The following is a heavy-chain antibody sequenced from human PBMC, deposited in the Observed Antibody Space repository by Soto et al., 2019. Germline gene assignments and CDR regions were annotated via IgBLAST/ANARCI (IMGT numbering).Heavy chain of an antibody. D-gene: IGHD2-15*01. V-gene: IGHV1-69*01. CDR1: GGTFSSYA. CDR3: ARDRTSCSGGSCYSLFGLDY. J-gene: IGHJ4*02. CDR2: IIPIFGTA. Sequence: QVQLVQSGAEVKKPGSSVKVSCKASGGTFSSYAISWVRQAPGQGLEWMGGIIPIFGTANYAQKFQGRVTITADESTSTAYMELRSLRSEDTAVYYCARDRTSCSGGSCYSLFGLDYWGQGTLVTVSS.